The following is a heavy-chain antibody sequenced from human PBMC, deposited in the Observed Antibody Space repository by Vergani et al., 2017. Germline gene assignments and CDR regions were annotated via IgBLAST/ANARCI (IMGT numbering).Heavy chain of an antibody. CDR3: ARDITGTGPFDY. D-gene: IGHD1-7*01. J-gene: IGHJ4*02. CDR2: ISYDGSNK. Sequence: QVQLVESGGGVVQPGRSLRLSCAASGFTFSSYGMHWVRQAPGKGLEWVAVISYDGSNKYYADSVKGRFTISRDNSKNTLYLQMNSLRAEDTAVYYCARDITGTGPFDYWGQGTLVTVSS. CDR1: GFTFSSYG. V-gene: IGHV3-30*03.